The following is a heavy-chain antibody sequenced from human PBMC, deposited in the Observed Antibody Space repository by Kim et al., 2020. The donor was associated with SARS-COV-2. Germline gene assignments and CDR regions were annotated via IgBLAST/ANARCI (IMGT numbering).Heavy chain of an antibody. J-gene: IGHJ6*02. D-gene: IGHD1-26*01. Sequence: GGSLRLSCTASQFSFSDSAMSWVRQAPGKGLEWVSGISGSATATNYADSVKGRFTISRDNSKTTTYLQMNSLRDDDTAVYWCVSGGNSWGYYGLDVWAQG. CDR2: ISGSATAT. CDR1: QFSFSDSA. CDR3: VSGGNSWGYYGLDV. V-gene: IGHV3-23*01.